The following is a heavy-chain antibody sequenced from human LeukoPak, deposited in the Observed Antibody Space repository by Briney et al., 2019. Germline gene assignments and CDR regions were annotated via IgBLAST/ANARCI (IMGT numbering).Heavy chain of an antibody. J-gene: IGHJ6*03. CDR3: AKGYCSSTSCSSDYYYMDV. V-gene: IGHV3-43D*03. D-gene: IGHD2-2*01. CDR1: GFTFDDYA. CDR2: ISWDGGST. Sequence: GGSLRLSCAASGFTFDDYAMHWVRQAPGKGLEWVSLISWDGGSTYYADSVKGRFTISRDNSKNSLYLQMNSLRAEDTALYYCAKGYCSSTSCSSDYYYMDVWGKGTTVTVSS.